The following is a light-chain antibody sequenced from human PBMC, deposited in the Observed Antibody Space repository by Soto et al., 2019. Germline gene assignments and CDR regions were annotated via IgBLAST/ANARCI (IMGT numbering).Light chain of an antibody. CDR3: QQFNSSPLT. Sequence: AIQLTQSPSSLSASVGDRVAVTYRASRDIRSALAWYQQRPGKPPKLLIYDASTLESGVPARFSGSGSGSDFTLSISSLQPEDFATYYCQQFNSSPLTFGQGTRVEI. V-gene: IGKV1-13*02. CDR1: RDIRSA. CDR2: DAS. J-gene: IGKJ1*01.